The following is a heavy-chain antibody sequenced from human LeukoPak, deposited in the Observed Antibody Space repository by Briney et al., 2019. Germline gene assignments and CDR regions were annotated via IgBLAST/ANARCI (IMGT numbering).Heavy chain of an antibody. V-gene: IGHV3-23*01. CDR2: ISGSGGST. J-gene: IGHJ4*02. Sequence: GGSLRLSCTTSGFTFSSYAMSWVRQAPGKGLEWVSAISGSGGSTYYADSVKGRFTISRDNSKNTLYLQMNSLRAEDTAVYYCAKGYYDIFPFDYWGQGTLVTVSS. D-gene: IGHD3-9*01. CDR1: GFTFSSYA. CDR3: AKGYYDIFPFDY.